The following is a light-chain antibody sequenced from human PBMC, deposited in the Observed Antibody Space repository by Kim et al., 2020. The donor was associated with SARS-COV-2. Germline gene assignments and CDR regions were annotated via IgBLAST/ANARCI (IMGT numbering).Light chain of an antibody. CDR1: QSISNW. CDR3: QHSYSYPYT. Sequence: DIQMTQSPSTLSASVGDRVTITCRASQSISNWLAWYQQKPGKVPKLLIYKASNLENGVPSRFSGSVYGAEFTLTISSLQPDDFATYYCQHSYSYPYTFGQGTKLEI. CDR2: KAS. V-gene: IGKV1-5*03. J-gene: IGKJ2*01.